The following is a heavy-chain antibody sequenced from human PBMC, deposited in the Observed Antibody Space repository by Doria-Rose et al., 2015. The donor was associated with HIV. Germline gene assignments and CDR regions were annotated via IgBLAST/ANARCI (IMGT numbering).Heavy chain of an antibody. J-gene: IGHJ4*02. CDR1: GVSLSSPGMG. CDR3: ARIKSSRWYHKYYFDF. Sequence: SGPVLVKPTETLTLTCTVSGVSLSSPGMGVSWIRQPPGKALEWLANIFSDDERSYKTSLKSRLTISRGTSNSQVVLTMTDMDPLDTATYYCARIKSSRWYHKYYFDFWGQGTLVIVSA. CDR2: IFSDDER. V-gene: IGHV2-26*01. D-gene: IGHD6-13*01.